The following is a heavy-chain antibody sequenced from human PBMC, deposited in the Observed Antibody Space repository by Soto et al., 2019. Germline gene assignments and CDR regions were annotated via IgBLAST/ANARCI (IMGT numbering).Heavy chain of an antibody. V-gene: IGHV3-48*03. D-gene: IGHD6-19*01. CDR3: AREFSSGWFSENYGMDV. CDR2: ISSSGSTI. J-gene: IGHJ6*02. Sequence: PGGSLRLSCAASGFTFSSYEMNWVRQAPGKGLEWVSYISSSGSTIYYADSVKGRFTISRDNAKNSLYLQMNSLRAEDTAVYYCAREFSSGWFSENYGMDVWGQGTTVTVSS. CDR1: GFTFSSYE.